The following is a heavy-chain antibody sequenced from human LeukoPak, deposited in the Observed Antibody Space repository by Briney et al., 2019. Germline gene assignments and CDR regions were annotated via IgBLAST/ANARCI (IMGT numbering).Heavy chain of an antibody. V-gene: IGHV3-7*04. J-gene: IGHJ4*02. CDR2: IKQDGSEK. CDR1: GFTFSSYW. Sequence: TGGSLTLSCAASGFTFSSYWMSWVRQAPGKGLEWVANIKQDGSEKYYVDSVKGRFTISRDNTKNSLYLQMNSLRAEDTAVYYCARAYQLLYHHPFDYWGQGTLVTVSS. D-gene: IGHD2-2*02. CDR3: ARAYQLLYHHPFDY.